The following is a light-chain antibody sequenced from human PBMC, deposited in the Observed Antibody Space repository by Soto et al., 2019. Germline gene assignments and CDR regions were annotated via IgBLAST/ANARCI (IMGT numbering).Light chain of an antibody. CDR3: QQYGSSPPFT. V-gene: IGKV3-20*01. CDR1: QSVSSTY. CDR2: GAS. J-gene: IGKJ2*01. Sequence: EIVLTQSPGTLSLSPGERATLSCRASQSVSSTYLGWYQQKPGQAPRLLSYGASSRATGIPDRFSGSGSGTDFTLTISRLEPEDFAVYYCQQYGSSPPFTFGQGTKLEIK.